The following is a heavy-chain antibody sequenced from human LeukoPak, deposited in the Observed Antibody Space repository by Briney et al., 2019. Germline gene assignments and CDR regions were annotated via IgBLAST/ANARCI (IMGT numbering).Heavy chain of an antibody. V-gene: IGHV3-23*01. J-gene: IGHJ4*02. Sequence: PGGSLRLSCAASGFTFSNYGMSWVRQAPGKGLEWVSAIGGSGGSTYYADSVKGRFTISRDNFRSTLFLQMNSLRAEDTAVYYCAKGWYSGFFEYWGQGTLATVSS. CDR1: GFTFSNYG. D-gene: IGHD6-19*01. CDR3: AKGWYSGFFEY. CDR2: IGGSGGST.